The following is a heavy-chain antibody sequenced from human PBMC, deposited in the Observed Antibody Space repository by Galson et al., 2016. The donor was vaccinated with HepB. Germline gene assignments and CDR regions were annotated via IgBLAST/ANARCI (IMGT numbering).Heavy chain of an antibody. V-gene: IGHV3-53*01. D-gene: IGHD1-26*01. Sequence: SLRLSCAASGFTVSSNYMSWVRQAPGKGLEWVSVIYSGGSTYYADSAKGRFTISRDNSKNTLYLQMNSLRAEDTAVYYCAREAGGSYLSDWGQGTLVTVSS. CDR1: GFTVSSNY. J-gene: IGHJ4*02. CDR2: IYSGGST. CDR3: AREAGGSYLSD.